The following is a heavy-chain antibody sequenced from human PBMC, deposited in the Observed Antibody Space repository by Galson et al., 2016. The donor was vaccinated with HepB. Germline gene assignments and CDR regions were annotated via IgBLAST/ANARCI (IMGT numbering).Heavy chain of an antibody. V-gene: IGHV1-3*01. D-gene: IGHD6-13*01. J-gene: IGHJ4*02. CDR1: GYTFASFA. CDR2: INAGNGKT. CDR3: SSSSMTTYYGFDY. Sequence: SVKVSCKASGYTFASFALHWVRQAPGQRLEWMGWINAGNGKTKYSQKFQDRVTITGDTSASTAYMGLSSLRSEDTAVYYCSSSSMTTYYGFDYWGQGTLVTVSS.